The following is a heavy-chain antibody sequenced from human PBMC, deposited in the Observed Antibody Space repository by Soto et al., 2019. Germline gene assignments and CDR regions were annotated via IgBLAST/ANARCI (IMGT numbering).Heavy chain of an antibody. Sequence: XXSLRLSFAASEFTFSSYAMRWVLQAPGKGLECVSGISGSGGSTYYADSVKDRFTISRDNSKNTLYLQMNSLRAEDTAVYYCAKDRYSNLLYSYYMDVWGKGTTVTVSS. D-gene: IGHD4-4*01. CDR1: EFTFSSYA. CDR2: ISGSGGST. J-gene: IGHJ6*03. CDR3: AKDRYSNLLYSYYMDV. V-gene: IGHV3-23*01.